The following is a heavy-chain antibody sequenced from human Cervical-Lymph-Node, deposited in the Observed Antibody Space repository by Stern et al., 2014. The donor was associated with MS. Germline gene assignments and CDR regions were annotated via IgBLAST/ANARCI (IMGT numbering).Heavy chain of an antibody. D-gene: IGHD2-15*01. V-gene: IGHV1-46*01. CDR1: GYTFTNYY. Sequence: QMQLVQYGAEVKKPGASVKVSCKASGYTFTNYYLHWVRQAPGQGLEWMGIINPSSSNTTYAQKFQGRVTMTRDTSTTTVYMELSSLTSEDTAVYYCARDEGISWPFDYWGQGTLVTVSS. CDR3: ARDEGISWPFDY. CDR2: INPSSSNT. J-gene: IGHJ4*01.